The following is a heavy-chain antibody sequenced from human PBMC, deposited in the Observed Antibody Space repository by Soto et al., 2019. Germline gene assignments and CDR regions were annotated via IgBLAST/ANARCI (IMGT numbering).Heavy chain of an antibody. CDR2: ISSTGSLT. CDR1: GFTFSTYG. J-gene: IGHJ4*02. V-gene: IGHV3-48*01. CDR3: VRGGAARPDY. Sequence: EVRLVESGGNLLQPGGSLRLSCAASGFTFSTYGMNWVRQAPEKGLEWVSYISSTGSLTQYPDSVNGRFTISRDNGKNSLYRQLSSLRVEDTAVYYCVRGGAARPDYWGQGTLVTVSS. D-gene: IGHD6-13*01.